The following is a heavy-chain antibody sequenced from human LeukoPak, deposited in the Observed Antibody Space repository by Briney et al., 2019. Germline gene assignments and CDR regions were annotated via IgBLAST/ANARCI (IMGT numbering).Heavy chain of an antibody. Sequence: SETLSLTCAVYGGSFSGYYWSWIRQPPGKGLEWIGEINHSGSTNYNPSLKSRVTISVDTSKNQFSLKLSSVTAADTAVYYWARRAGFWSGYYRDNWFDPWGQGTLVTVSS. CDR3: ARRAGFWSGYYRDNWFDP. CDR1: GGSFSGYY. J-gene: IGHJ5*02. CDR2: INHSGST. D-gene: IGHD3-3*01. V-gene: IGHV4-34*01.